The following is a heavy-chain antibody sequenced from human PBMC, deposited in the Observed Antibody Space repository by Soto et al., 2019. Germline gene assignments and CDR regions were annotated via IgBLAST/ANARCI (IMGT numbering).Heavy chain of an antibody. CDR3: ATVAGIVSH. CDR1: GFTFSSYG. V-gene: IGHV3-30*03. CDR2: ISYDGSNK. D-gene: IGHD2-15*01. J-gene: IGHJ4*02. Sequence: GGSLRLSCAASGFTFSSYGMHWVRQAPGKGLEWVAVISYDGSNKYYADSVKGRFTISRDNSKNTLYLQMNSLRAEDTAVYYCATVAGIVSHWGQGTLVTVSS.